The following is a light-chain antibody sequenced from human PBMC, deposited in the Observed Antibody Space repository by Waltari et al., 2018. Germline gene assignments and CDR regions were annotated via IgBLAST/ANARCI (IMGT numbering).Light chain of an antibody. Sequence: SCRACQSVSRYMAWYQQKPGQAPRLLIYDISNRATGIPARFSGSGSGSDFTLTISSLEPEDFAVYYCHQHNNWPYTFGQGTKLEI. V-gene: IGKV3-11*01. CDR3: HQHNNWPYT. CDR2: DIS. J-gene: IGKJ2*01. CDR1: QSVSRY.